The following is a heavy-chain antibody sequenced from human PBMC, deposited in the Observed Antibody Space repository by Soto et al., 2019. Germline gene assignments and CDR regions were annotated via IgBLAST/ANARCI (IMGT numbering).Heavy chain of an antibody. CDR3: SKMRLTLESATFD. CDR1: GFAFSSYA. D-gene: IGHD3-10*02. V-gene: IGHV3-23*01. Sequence: GGSLRLSCAASGFAFSSYAMTWVRQAPGKGLEWVSSLSGRGDTTYYADSVKGRFIISRDNAKNTLNLQMNNLRAEDTAVYYCSKMRLTLESATFDWDQGTQVTVSS. CDR2: LSGRGDTT. J-gene: IGHJ4*02.